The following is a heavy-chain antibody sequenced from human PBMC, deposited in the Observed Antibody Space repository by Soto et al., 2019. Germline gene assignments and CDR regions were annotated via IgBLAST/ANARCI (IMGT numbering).Heavy chain of an antibody. CDR1: GGSISSGGYY. Sequence: PSETLSLTCTVSGGSISSGGYYWSWIRQHPGKGLEWIGYIYYSGSTYYNPSLKSRVTISVDTSKNQFSLKLSSVTAADTAVYYCARDRGIVATISSYYYYGMDVWGQGTTVTVS. J-gene: IGHJ6*02. V-gene: IGHV4-31*03. D-gene: IGHD5-12*01. CDR2: IYYSGST. CDR3: ARDRGIVATISSYYYYGMDV.